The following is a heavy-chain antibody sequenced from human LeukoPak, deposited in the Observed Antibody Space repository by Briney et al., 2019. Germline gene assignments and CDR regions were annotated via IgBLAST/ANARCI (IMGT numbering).Heavy chain of an antibody. CDR2: IKQDGSEK. J-gene: IGHJ4*02. CDR1: GFTFSSYW. D-gene: IGHD3-22*01. Sequence: GGSLRLSCAASGFTFSSYWMSWVRQAPGKGLEWVANIKQDGSEKYYVDSVKGRFTISRDNSKNTLYLQMNSLRAEDTAVYYCAKSRADSTYYYDSSGLYWGQGTLVTVSS. V-gene: IGHV3-7*05. CDR3: AKSRADSTYYYDSSGLY.